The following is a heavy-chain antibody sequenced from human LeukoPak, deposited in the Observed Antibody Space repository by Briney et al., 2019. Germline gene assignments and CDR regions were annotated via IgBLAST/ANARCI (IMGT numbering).Heavy chain of an antibody. J-gene: IGHJ5*02. Sequence: ASVKVSCKASGYTFTGYYMHWVRQAPGQGLEWMGWISAYNGNTNYAQKLQGRVTMTTDTSTSTAYMELRSLRSDDTAVYYCARISVRYGSGSYYGSGNWFDPWGQGTLVTVSS. D-gene: IGHD3-10*01. CDR1: GYTFTGYY. CDR2: ISAYNGNT. V-gene: IGHV1-18*04. CDR3: ARISVRYGSGSYYGSGNWFDP.